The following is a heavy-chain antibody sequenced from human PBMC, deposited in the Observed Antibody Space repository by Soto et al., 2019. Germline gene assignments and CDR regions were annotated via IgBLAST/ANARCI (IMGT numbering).Heavy chain of an antibody. CDR1: GDSVSSGSYY. CDR2: IYDSGST. D-gene: IGHD3-10*01. V-gene: IGHV4-61*01. J-gene: IGHJ6*02. CDR3: ARAYCYGLGRGRSMDV. Sequence: QVQLQESGPGLVKASETLSLTCTVSGDSVSSGSYYWSWIRQPPGRGLEWVGYIYDSGSTNYNPPLKGRVPISADTAKHLFALTLNSVTAADTAVYFCARAYCYGLGRGRSMDVWGQGTTVTVSS.